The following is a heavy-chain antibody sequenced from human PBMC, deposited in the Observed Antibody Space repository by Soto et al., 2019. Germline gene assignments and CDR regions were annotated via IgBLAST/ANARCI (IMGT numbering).Heavy chain of an antibody. CDR1: GGSISSSSYY. D-gene: IGHD6-6*01. CDR3: ARLKPLSSSSSSYYYYGMDV. CDR2: IYYSGST. J-gene: IGHJ6*02. V-gene: IGHV4-39*01. Sequence: SETLSLTCTVSGGSISSSSYYWGWIRQPPGKGSGWIGSIYYSGSTYYNPSLKSRVTISVDTSKNQLSLKLSSVTAAPTAVYYCARLKPLSSSSSSYYYYGMDVWGQGTTVT.